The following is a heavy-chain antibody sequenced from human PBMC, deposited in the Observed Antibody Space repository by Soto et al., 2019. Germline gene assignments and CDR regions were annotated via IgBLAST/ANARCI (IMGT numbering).Heavy chain of an antibody. CDR3: AIVALLAVGLAWFDP. CDR2: ISGSGGST. J-gene: IGHJ5*02. Sequence: GGSLRLSCAASGFTFSSYAMSWVRQAPGKGLEWVSAISGSGGSTYYADSVKGRFTISRDNSKNTLYLQMNSLRADDTAVYYCAIVALLAVGLAWFDPWGQGTLVTVSS. CDR1: GFTFSSYA. D-gene: IGHD3-9*01. V-gene: IGHV3-23*01.